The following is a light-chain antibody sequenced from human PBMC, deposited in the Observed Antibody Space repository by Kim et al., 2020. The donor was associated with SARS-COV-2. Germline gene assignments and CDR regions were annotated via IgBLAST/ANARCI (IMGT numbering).Light chain of an antibody. CDR3: QAWDSSTVV. CDR1: ELGDKY. Sequence: SYELTQPPSVSVSPGQTASITCSGDELGDKYACWYQQKPGQSPVLVTYQDSKRPSGIPERFSGSNSGNTATLTISGTQAMDEADYYCQAWDSSTVVFGGGTQLTVL. CDR2: QDS. V-gene: IGLV3-1*01. J-gene: IGLJ2*01.